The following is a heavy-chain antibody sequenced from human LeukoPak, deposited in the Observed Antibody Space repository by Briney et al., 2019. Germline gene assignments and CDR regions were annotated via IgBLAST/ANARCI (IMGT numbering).Heavy chain of an antibody. D-gene: IGHD2-2*01. J-gene: IGHJ6*02. CDR1: GGTFSSYA. CDR3: ASGRHRSYQLLSYYYYGMDV. Sequence: SVKVSCKASGGTFSSYAISWVRRAPGQGLEWMGGIIPIFGAANYAQKFQGRVTITADESTSTAYMELSSLRSEDTAVYYCASGRHRSYQLLSYYYYGMDVWGQGTTVTVSS. V-gene: IGHV1-69*13. CDR2: IIPIFGAA.